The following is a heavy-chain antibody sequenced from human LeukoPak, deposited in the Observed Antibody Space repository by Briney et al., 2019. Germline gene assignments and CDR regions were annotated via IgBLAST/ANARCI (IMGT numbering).Heavy chain of an antibody. J-gene: IGHJ4*02. D-gene: IGHD3-16*01. CDR3: ARAYDYVRY. CDR2: IKQDGSET. V-gene: IGHV3-7*03. CDR1: GFTFTSYW. Sequence: GGSLRLSCSVSGFTFTSYWMTWVRQAPGKGLEWVANIKQDGSETNYVDSVRGRFSISRDNAKNSLYLQMDNLRAEDTAVYYCARAYDYVRYWGQGTLVTVSS.